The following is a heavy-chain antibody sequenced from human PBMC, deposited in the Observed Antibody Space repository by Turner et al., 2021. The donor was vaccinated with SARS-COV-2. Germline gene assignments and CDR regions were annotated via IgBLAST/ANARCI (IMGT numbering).Heavy chain of an antibody. CDR2: VDPEDGET. J-gene: IGHJ6*02. D-gene: IGHD6-19*01. V-gene: IGHV1-24*01. CDR3: ATGVAVAGTPSDYYYYYGMDV. Sequence: QVQLVQSGAAVKKPVASVKVSCKVSGFARTALSMHWVRQAPGKGLEWMGGVDPEDGETIYAQKFQGRVTMTEDTSTDTAYMELSSLISEDTAVYYCATGVAVAGTPSDYYYYYGMDVWGQGTTVTVSS. CDR1: GFARTALS.